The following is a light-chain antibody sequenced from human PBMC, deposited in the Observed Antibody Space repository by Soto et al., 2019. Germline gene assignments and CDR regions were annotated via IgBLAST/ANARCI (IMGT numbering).Light chain of an antibody. Sequence: DIQMTQSPSSLSASVGDRVTITCRASESINRHLNWYHQKPGKAPKLLIYAASSLQNGVPSRFSGSGSGTDFTLTISNLQPEDFAPYYCQQSYSTLSISFGQGTRREIK. CDR2: AAS. CDR3: QQSYSTLSIS. CDR1: ESINRH. V-gene: IGKV1-39*01. J-gene: IGKJ5*01.